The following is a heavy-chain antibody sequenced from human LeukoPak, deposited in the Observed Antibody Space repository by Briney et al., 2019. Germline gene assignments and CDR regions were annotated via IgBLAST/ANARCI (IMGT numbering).Heavy chain of an antibody. CDR1: GYTFTGYY. CDR2: INPNSGGT. Sequence: GASVKVSCKASGYTFTGYYMHWVRQAPGQGLEWMGWINPNSGGTNYAQKFQGRVTMTRDTSISTAYMELSRLRSDDTAVYYCAREPSEGYCSGGSCHRPNYYYYYGIDVWGQGTTVTVSS. D-gene: IGHD2-15*01. J-gene: IGHJ6*02. V-gene: IGHV1-2*02. CDR3: AREPSEGYCSGGSCHRPNYYYYYGIDV.